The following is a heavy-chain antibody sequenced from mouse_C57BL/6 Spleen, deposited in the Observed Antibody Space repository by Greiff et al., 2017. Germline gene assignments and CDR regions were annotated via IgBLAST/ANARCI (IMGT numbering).Heavy chain of an antibody. CDR1: GYTFTSYT. V-gene: IGHV1-4*01. Sequence: VQLQQSGAELARPGASVKMSCKASGYTFTSYTMHWVKQRPGPGLEWIGYINPSSGYTKYNQKFKDKATLTADKSSSTAYMQLSSLTSEDSAVYYCARGWSYAMDYWGQGTSVTVSS. D-gene: IGHD3-3*01. CDR3: ARGWSYAMDY. CDR2: INPSSGYT. J-gene: IGHJ4*01.